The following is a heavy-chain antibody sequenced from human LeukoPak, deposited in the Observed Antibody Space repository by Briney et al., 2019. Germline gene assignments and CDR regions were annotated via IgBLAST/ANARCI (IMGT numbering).Heavy chain of an antibody. V-gene: IGHV4-39*01. CDR2: IHYSGTT. D-gene: IGHD3-10*01. J-gene: IGHJ4*02. CDR1: GGSISSSIYY. CDR3: ARRYYFVSGSYYPFDF. Sequence: SETLSLTCTVSGGSISSSIYYWGWIRQPPGKGLEWMGCIHYSGTTYSNPSLKSRISISVDTSKSQFSLKLRSVTAADTAVYYCARRYYFVSGSYYPFDFWGQGTLVTVSS.